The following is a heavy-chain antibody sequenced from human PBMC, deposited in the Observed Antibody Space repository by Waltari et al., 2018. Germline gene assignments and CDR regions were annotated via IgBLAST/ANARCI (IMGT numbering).Heavy chain of an antibody. D-gene: IGHD4-17*01. Sequence: EVQLVESGGGSVQPGGSLRLSCAASGMPFSKYWMNWVRRAPGKGLEGVGNIKQEGSEKNYVDSVEGRFSISRDNAQNSLYLQMNSLRAEDTAIYYCVTGLTTVTAKDYFDHWGQGALVTVS. CDR3: VTGLTTVTAKDYFDH. CDR1: GMPFSKYW. J-gene: IGHJ4*02. CDR2: IKQEGSEK. V-gene: IGHV3-7*01.